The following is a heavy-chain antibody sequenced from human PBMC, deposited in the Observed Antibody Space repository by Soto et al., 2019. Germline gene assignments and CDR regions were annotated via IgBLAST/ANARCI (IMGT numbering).Heavy chain of an antibody. CDR1: GGSIXSGGYS. CDR2: IYHSGST. Sequence: SETLSLTCAVSGGSIXSGGYSWSWFRQPPGKGLEWIGYIYHSGSTYYNPSLKSRVTISVDRSKNHFSLKLSSVTAADTAVYHCARVPSPWGQGTLVTVSS. J-gene: IGHJ5*02. CDR3: ARVPSP. V-gene: IGHV4-30-2*01.